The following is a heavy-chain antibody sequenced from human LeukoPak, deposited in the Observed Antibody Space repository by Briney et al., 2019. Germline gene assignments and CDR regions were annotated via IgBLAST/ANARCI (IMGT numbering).Heavy chain of an antibody. J-gene: IGHJ3*02. CDR3: ARDQGYCSGGSCWSNAFDI. CDR2: IYYSGST. D-gene: IGHD2-15*01. V-gene: IGHV4-30-4*08. Sequence: SETLSLTCAVSGGSISSGGYSWSWIRQPPGKGLEWIGYIYYSGSTYYNPSLKSRVTISVDMSKNQFSLKLSSVTAADTAVYYCARDQGYCSGGSCWSNAFDIWGQGTMVTVSS. CDR1: GGSISSGGYS.